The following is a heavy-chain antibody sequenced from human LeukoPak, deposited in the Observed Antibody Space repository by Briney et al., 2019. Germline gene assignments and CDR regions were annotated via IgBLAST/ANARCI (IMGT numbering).Heavy chain of an antibody. Sequence: ASVKVSCKASGYTFTSYDINWVRQAPGQGLEWMGGIIPIFGTANYAQKFQGRVTITTDESTSTAYMELSSLRSEDTAVYYRAAFPRNYGSGSPFDYWGQGTLVTVSS. CDR3: AAFPRNYGSGSPFDY. J-gene: IGHJ4*02. D-gene: IGHD3-10*01. V-gene: IGHV1-69*05. CDR1: GYTFTSYD. CDR2: IIPIFGTA.